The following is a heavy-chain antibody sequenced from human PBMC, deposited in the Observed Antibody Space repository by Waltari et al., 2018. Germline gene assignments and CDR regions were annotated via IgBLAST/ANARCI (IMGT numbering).Heavy chain of an antibody. D-gene: IGHD3-16*02. Sequence: QVQLVQSGAEVKKPGASVKVSCKASGYTFTGYYMHWVRQAPGQGLEWMGWMNPNSGNTGYAQKFQGRVTMTRNTSISTAYMELSSLRSEDTAVYYCARGPDYVWGSYLHWGQGTLVIVSS. CDR2: MNPNSGNT. CDR1: GYTFTGYY. CDR3: ARGPDYVWGSYLH. J-gene: IGHJ4*02. V-gene: IGHV1-8*02.